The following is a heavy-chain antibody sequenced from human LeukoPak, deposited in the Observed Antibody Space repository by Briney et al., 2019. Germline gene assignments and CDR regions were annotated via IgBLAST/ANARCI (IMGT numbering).Heavy chain of an antibody. CDR3: ARSPQPYSSSWLLGY. D-gene: IGHD6-13*01. Sequence: PSETLSLTCTVSGGSINSYYWSWIRQPPGKGLEWIGYIYYSGSTNYNPSLKSRVTISVDTSKNQFSLKLSSVTAADTAVYYCARSPQPYSSSWLLGYWGQGTLVTVSS. J-gene: IGHJ4*02. CDR1: GGSINSYY. V-gene: IGHV4-59*01. CDR2: IYYSGST.